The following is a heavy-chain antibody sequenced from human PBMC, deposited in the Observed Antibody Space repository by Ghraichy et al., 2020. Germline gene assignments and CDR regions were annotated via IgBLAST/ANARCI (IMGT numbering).Heavy chain of an antibody. V-gene: IGHV3-7*01. Sequence: GESLNISCAASGFTFSSYWMSWVRQAPGKGLEWVANIKQDGSEKYYVDSVKGRFTISRDNAKNSLYLQMNSLRAEDTAVYYCAREAGDVRPLHYWGQGTLVTVSS. D-gene: IGHD2-21*01. CDR2: IKQDGSEK. CDR3: AREAGDVRPLHY. CDR1: GFTFSSYW. J-gene: IGHJ4*02.